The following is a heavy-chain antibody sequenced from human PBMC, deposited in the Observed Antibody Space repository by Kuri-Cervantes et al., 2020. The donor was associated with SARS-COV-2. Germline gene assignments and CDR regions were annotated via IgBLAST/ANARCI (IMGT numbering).Heavy chain of an antibody. V-gene: IGHV4-39*07. CDR1: GGSISSSSYY. J-gene: IGHJ6*02. CDR2: IYYSGST. CDR3: ARDPGVWGSYTNYYGMDV. Sequence: ESLKISCTVSGGSISSSSYYWGWIRQPPGKGLEWIGSIYYSGSTNYNPSLKSRVTISVDTSKNQFSLKLSSVTAADTAVYYCARDPGVWGSYTNYYGMDVWGQGTTVTVSS. D-gene: IGHD3-16*01.